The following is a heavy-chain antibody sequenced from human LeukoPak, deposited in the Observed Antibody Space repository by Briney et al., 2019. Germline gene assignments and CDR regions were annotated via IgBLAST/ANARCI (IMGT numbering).Heavy chain of an antibody. D-gene: IGHD3-22*01. CDR1: GFTFSSYW. J-gene: IGHJ3*02. CDR3: AKVITMIVVASDAFDI. V-gene: IGHV3-74*01. CDR2: IKGDGSST. Sequence: PGGSLRLSCAASGFTFSSYWMHWVRHTPGKGLVWVSRIKGDGSSTSYADSVKGRFTISRDNAKNTLYLQMNSLRAEDTAVYYCAKVITMIVVASDAFDIWGQGTMVTVSS.